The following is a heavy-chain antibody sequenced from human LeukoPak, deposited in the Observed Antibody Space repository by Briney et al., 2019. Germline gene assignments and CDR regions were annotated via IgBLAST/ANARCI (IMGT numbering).Heavy chain of an antibody. CDR3: ARFRTLGA. CDR1: GFTFSTSW. D-gene: IGHD3-3*01. J-gene: IGHJ5*02. Sequence: GSLRLSCAASGFTFSTSWMSWVRQAPGKGLEWVASIKEDGSDKYYVDSVKGRFTISRDNAKNSLHLQMSSLRAEDTAVYYCARFRTLGAWGQGTLVTVSS. V-gene: IGHV3-7*01. CDR2: IKEDGSDK.